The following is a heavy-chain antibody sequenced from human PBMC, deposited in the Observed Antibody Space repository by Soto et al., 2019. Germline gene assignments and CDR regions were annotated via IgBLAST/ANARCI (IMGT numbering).Heavy chain of an antibody. D-gene: IGHD3-3*01. J-gene: IGHJ6*02. CDR3: ASDVTIFGVTDYYGMDV. V-gene: IGHV4-31*01. CDR2: IYYSGST. Sequence: SETLSLTCTVSGGSISSGGYYWSWIRQHTGKGLEWIGYIYYSGSTYYNPSLKSQVTISVDTSKNQFSLKLSSVTAADTAVYFCASDVTIFGVTDYYGMDVWGQGTTVTVSS. CDR1: GGSISSGGYY.